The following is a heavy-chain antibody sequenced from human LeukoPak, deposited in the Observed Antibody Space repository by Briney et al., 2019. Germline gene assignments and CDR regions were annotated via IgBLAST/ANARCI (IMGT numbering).Heavy chain of an antibody. CDR3: AREYYDFWSGYKAEVLDYYYGMDV. CDR2: IWYDGSNK. CDR1: GFTFSSSA. D-gene: IGHD3-3*01. J-gene: IGHJ6*02. Sequence: GGSLRLSCAASGFTFSSSAMSWVRQVPGKGLEWVAVIWYDGSNKYYADSVKGRFTISRDNSKNTLYLQMNSLRAEDTAVYYCAREYYDFWSGYKAEVLDYYYGMDVWGQGTTVTVSS. V-gene: IGHV3-33*08.